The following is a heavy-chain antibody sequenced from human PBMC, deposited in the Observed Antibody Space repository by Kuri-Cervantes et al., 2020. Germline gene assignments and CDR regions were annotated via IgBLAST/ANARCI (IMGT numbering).Heavy chain of an antibody. Sequence: SLKISCAASGFTFSSYGMHWVRQAPGKGLEWVAVIWYDGSNKYYADSVKGRFTISRDNSKNTLYLQMSSLRSEDTAVYYCARDYDILTGRDYWGQGTRVTVSS. CDR3: ARDYDILTGRDY. J-gene: IGHJ4*02. V-gene: IGHV3-33*01. CDR2: IWYDGSNK. CDR1: GFTFSSYG. D-gene: IGHD3-9*01.